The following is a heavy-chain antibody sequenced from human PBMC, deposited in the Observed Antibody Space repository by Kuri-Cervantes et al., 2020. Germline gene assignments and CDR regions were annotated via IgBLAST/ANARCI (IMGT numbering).Heavy chain of an antibody. Sequence: SVKVSCKASGGTFSSYAISWVRQAPGQGLEWMGGIIPIFGTANYAQKLQGRVTMTTDTSTSTAYMELRSLRSDDTAVYYCARGVPRLMATIMGWFDPWGQGTLVTVSS. CDR1: GGTFSSYA. J-gene: IGHJ5*02. CDR3: ARGVPRLMATIMGWFDP. V-gene: IGHV1-69*05. D-gene: IGHD5-24*01. CDR2: IIPIFGTA.